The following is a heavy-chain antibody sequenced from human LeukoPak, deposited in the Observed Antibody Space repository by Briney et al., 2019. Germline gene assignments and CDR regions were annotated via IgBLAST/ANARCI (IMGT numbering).Heavy chain of an antibody. Sequence: ASVKVSCKASGYTFSTYYIHWVRQAPGQGLEWMGWVNPNSGGTNYAQKFEGRVTMTRDTSISTAYMELSRLRSDDTAVYYCAGKVEFLDALDIWGQGTMVTVSS. CDR1: GYTFSTYY. D-gene: IGHD1-1*01. V-gene: IGHV1-2*02. CDR3: AGKVEFLDALDI. CDR2: VNPNSGGT. J-gene: IGHJ3*02.